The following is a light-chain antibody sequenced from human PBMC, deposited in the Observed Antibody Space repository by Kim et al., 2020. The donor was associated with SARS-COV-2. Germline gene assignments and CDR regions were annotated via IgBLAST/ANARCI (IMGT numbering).Light chain of an antibody. Sequence: QAGLTQPPSVSKGLRQTATLTCTGNSNIVDNQGAAWLQQHQGHPPKLLSYRNDNRPSGISERFSASRSGNTASLTITGLQPEDEADYYCSALDSSLSAWVFGGGTKLTVL. CDR2: RND. J-gene: IGLJ3*02. CDR3: SALDSSLSAWV. CDR1: SNIVDNQG. V-gene: IGLV10-54*02.